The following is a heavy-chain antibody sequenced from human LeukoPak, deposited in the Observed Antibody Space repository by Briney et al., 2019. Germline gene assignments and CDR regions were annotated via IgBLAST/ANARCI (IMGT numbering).Heavy chain of an antibody. J-gene: IGHJ3*02. V-gene: IGHV4-61*02. CDR2: IYTSRST. Sequence: PSQTLSLTCTVSGGFISSGGYYWSWIRQPAGKGLEWIGRIYTSRSTNYNPSLKSRVTISVDTSKNQFSLKLSSVTAADTAVYYCARETPQMGPLVSWSNAFDIWGQGTMVTVSS. CDR3: ARETPQMGPLVSWSNAFDI. D-gene: IGHD3-3*01. CDR1: GGFISSGGYY.